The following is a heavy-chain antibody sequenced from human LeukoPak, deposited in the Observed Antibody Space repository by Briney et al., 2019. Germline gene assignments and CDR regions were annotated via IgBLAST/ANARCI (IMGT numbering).Heavy chain of an antibody. CDR1: GGSISSYY. D-gene: IGHD3-3*01. Sequence: PSETLSLTCTVSGGSISSYYWSWLRQPPGKGLEWIGYIYYSGSTNYNPSLKSRVTISVDTSKNQFSLKLSSVTAADTAVYYCARHYDFWSGYKGMDVWGQGTTVTVSS. CDR3: ARHYDFWSGYKGMDV. CDR2: IYYSGST. V-gene: IGHV4-59*08. J-gene: IGHJ6*02.